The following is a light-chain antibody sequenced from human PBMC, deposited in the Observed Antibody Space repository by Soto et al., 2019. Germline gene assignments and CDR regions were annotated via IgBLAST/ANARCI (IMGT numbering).Light chain of an antibody. CDR3: SSYTSSSTYV. V-gene: IGLV2-18*02. J-gene: IGLJ1*01. Sequence: QSVLTQPPSVSGSPGQSVAISCTGTGSDVGTYNRVSWYQQPPGTAPKLMIYDVSDRPSGVPDRFSGSKSGNTASLTIFGFQAEDVADYYCSSYTSSSTYVFGTGTKVPVL. CDR2: DVS. CDR1: GSDVGTYNR.